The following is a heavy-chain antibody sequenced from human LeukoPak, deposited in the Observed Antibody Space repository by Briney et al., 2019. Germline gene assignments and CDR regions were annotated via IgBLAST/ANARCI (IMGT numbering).Heavy chain of an antibody. CDR2: INPNSGGT. CDR3: ARSRAYCGGDCYSDAFDI. J-gene: IGHJ3*02. D-gene: IGHD2-21*01. CDR1: GYTFTGYY. Sequence: ASVKVSCKASGYTFTGYYMHWVRQAPGQGLEWMGRINPNSGGTNYAQKFQGRVTMTRDTSTSTVYMELSSLRSEDTAVYYCARSRAYCGGDCYSDAFDIWGQGTMVTVSS. V-gene: IGHV1-2*06.